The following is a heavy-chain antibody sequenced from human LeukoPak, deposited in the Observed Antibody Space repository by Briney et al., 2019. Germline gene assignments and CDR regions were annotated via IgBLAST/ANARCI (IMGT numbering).Heavy chain of an antibody. V-gene: IGHV4-39*01. CDR3: ARGTPVEPFDY. Sequence: SETLSLTCTVSGGSVSSSSYYWGWIRQPPGKGLEWIGSIYYSGSTYYNPSLKSRVTISVDTSKNQFSLKLSSVTAADTAVYYCARGTPVEPFDYWGQGTLVTASS. CDR2: IYYSGST. CDR1: GGSVSSSSYY. J-gene: IGHJ4*02. D-gene: IGHD5-24*01.